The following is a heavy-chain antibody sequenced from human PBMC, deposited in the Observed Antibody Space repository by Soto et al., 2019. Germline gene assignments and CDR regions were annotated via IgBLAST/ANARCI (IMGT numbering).Heavy chain of an antibody. V-gene: IGHV1-69*06. Sequence: SVKVSCKASGGTFSSYAISWVRQAPGQGLEWMGGTIPIFGTANYAQKFQGRVTITADKSTSTAYMELSSLRSEDTAVYYCARAASIAARRITYYYYYGMDVWGQGTTVTVSS. D-gene: IGHD6-6*01. CDR3: ARAASIAARRITYYYYYGMDV. CDR1: GGTFSSYA. CDR2: TIPIFGTA. J-gene: IGHJ6*02.